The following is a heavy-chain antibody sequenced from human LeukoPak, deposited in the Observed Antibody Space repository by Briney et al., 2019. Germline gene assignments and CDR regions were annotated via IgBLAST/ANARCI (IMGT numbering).Heavy chain of an antibody. CDR3: ARWGYSYGYGFDY. Sequence: PGGSLRLSCAASGFTVSSNYMSWVRQAPGKGLEWDSVIYSGGSTYYADSVEGRFTISRDNSKNTLYLQMNSLRAEDTAVYYCARWGYSYGYGFDYWGQGTLVTVSS. V-gene: IGHV3-53*01. D-gene: IGHD5-18*01. CDR1: GFTVSSNY. J-gene: IGHJ4*02. CDR2: IYSGGST.